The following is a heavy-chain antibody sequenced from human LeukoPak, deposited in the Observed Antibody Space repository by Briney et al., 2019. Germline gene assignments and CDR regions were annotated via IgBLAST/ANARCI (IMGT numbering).Heavy chain of an antibody. J-gene: IGHJ6*03. CDR1: GYTFTGYY. CDR2: INPNSGGT. D-gene: IGHD3-22*01. V-gene: IGHV1-2*02. Sequence: GASVKVSCKASGYTFTGYYMHWVRQAPGQGLEWMGWINPNSGGTNYAQKFQGRVTMTRDTSISTAYMELSRLRSDDTPVYYCARVQWLPDYYYYYMDVWGKGTKVTVSS. CDR3: ARVQWLPDYYYYYMDV.